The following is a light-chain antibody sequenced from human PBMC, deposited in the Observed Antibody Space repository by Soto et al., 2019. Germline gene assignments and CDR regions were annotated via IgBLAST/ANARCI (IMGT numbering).Light chain of an antibody. Sequence: QSVLTQPASVSGSPGQSITISCTGASSDVGAFNYVSWYQQHPGKAPKLLIYEVSNRPSGLSNRFSGSKPGNTASLTISGLQAEDEADYYCCSYAGNFVKVFGSGTKVTVL. CDR1: SSDVGAFNY. CDR3: CSYAGNFVKV. J-gene: IGLJ1*01. CDR2: EVS. V-gene: IGLV2-14*01.